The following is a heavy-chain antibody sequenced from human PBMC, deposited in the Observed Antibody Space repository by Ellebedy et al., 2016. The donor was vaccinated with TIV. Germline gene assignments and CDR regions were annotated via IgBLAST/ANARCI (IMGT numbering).Heavy chain of an antibody. D-gene: IGHD6-19*01. CDR1: GFTFSSYA. Sequence: PGGSLRLSCAASGFTFSSYAMSWVRQAPGKGLEWVSAISGSGGSTYYADSVKGRFTISRDNSKNTLDLQMNSLRAEDTAVYYCARGTQYNSGWYFDYWGQGTLVTVSS. CDR3: ARGTQYNSGWYFDY. J-gene: IGHJ4*02. CDR2: ISGSGGST. V-gene: IGHV3-23*01.